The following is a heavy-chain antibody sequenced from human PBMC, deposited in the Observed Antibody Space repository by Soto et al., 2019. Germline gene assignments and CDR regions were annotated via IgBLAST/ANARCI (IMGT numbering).Heavy chain of an antibody. J-gene: IGHJ4*02. CDR1: GASVSSGGFS. CDR3: ARVTFLIVGSVFSTPFDF. Sequence: SETLSLTCTVAGASVSSGGFSWSWIRQPPGKGLEWIGSISYSGSTTYYPSLRSRVTISVDTSKNQFSLRLSSVTAADTAIYFCARVTFLIVGSVFSTPFDFWGQGTLVTVSS. CDR2: ISYSGST. V-gene: IGHV4-61*08. D-gene: IGHD1-26*01.